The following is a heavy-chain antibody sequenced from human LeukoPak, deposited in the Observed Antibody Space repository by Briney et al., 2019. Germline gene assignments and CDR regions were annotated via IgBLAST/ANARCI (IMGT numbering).Heavy chain of an antibody. D-gene: IGHD1-26*01. J-gene: IGHJ1*01. CDR1: GFTFNSYS. CDR2: ISSSSSHM. V-gene: IGHV3-21*01. CDR3: VRDSGSSYGYYFLH. Sequence: PGGSLRLSCAASGFTFNSYSMYWVRQAPGKGLEWVSSISSSSSHMFYAHSVKGRFSISRDNADNSLYLQMNSLRAEDTAVYYCVRDSGSSYGYYFLHWGQGTLVTVSS.